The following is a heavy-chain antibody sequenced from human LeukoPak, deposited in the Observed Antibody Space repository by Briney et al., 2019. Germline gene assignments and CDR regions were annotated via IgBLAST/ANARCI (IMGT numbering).Heavy chain of an antibody. Sequence: SETLSLTCTVSGGSISSYYWSWIRQPAGKGLEWIGRIYTSGSTNYNPSLKSRVTISVDTSKNQFSLKLSSVTAADTAVYYCAVAAAGPLTTYYFDYWGQGTLVTVSS. CDR2: IYTSGST. D-gene: IGHD6-13*01. J-gene: IGHJ4*02. CDR3: AVAAAGPLTTYYFDY. V-gene: IGHV4-4*07. CDR1: GGSISSYY.